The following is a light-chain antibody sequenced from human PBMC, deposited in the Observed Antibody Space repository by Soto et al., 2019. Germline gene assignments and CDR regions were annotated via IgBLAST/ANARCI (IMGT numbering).Light chain of an antibody. CDR2: GAY. J-gene: IGLJ3*02. CDR3: AAWDDTLDGVV. V-gene: IGLV1-44*01. CDR1: SPNIGSNI. Sequence: QSVLTQPPSASGTPGQRVTISCSGSSPNIGSNIVNWYQQLPGTAPKLLIYGAYQRPSGVPDRFSGSKSGTSASLAIRGLQSEDEADYYCAAWDDTLDGVVFSGGTKLTVL.